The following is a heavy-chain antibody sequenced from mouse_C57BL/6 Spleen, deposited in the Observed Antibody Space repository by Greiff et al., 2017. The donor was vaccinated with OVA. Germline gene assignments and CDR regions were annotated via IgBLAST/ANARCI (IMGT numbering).Heavy chain of an antibody. CDR3: DNRYDGYYVGFAY. J-gene: IGHJ3*01. V-gene: IGHV5-6*01. CDR2: ISSGGSYT. CDR1: GFTFSSYG. Sequence: DVQLVESGGDLVKPGGSLKLSCAASGFTFSSYGMSWVRQTPDKRLEWVATISSGGSYTYYPDSVKGRFTITRDNAENTLYLQMSSLKSEDTAMYNWDNRYDGYYVGFAYWGQGTLVTVSA. D-gene: IGHD2-3*01.